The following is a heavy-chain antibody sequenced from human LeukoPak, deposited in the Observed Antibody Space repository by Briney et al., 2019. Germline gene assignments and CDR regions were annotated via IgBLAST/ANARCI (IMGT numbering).Heavy chain of an antibody. CDR2: ISGSGGNT. CDR3: ASSLPNGGSLYYHGVDV. Sequence: GGSLRLACAASGLMFSTYAMTWVRQAPGKGLEWVSAISGSGGNTYYADSVKGRFTISRDNSKNTVYLQMSSLRAEDTAVYYCASSLPNGGSLYYHGVDVWGQGTTVTVSS. V-gene: IGHV3-23*01. D-gene: IGHD4-23*01. CDR1: GLMFSTYA. J-gene: IGHJ6*02.